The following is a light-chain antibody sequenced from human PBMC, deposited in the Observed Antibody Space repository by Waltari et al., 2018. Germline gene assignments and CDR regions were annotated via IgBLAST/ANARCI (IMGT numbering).Light chain of an antibody. CDR3: QQYNNYTPKT. V-gene: IGKV1-5*01. CDR1: PSISNW. Sequence: IQVTQSPSTLSASVGDRVTITCRATPSISNWLAWYQQKPGKAPKLLIYKASTLESGVPSRFSGSGSGTEFTLTISSLQPDDFATYFCQQYNNYTPKTFGQGTRVEV. J-gene: IGKJ1*01. CDR2: KAS.